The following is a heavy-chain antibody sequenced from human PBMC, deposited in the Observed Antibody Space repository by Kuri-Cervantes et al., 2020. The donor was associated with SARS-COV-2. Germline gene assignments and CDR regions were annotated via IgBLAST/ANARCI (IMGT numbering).Heavy chain of an antibody. CDR3: TRADIGHCSGTTCDSFDS. V-gene: IGHV1-46*03. J-gene: IGHJ4*02. CDR2: INPGGGGT. Sequence: ASVKVSCKASGYNFIDYYIHWVRQAPGQGLEWMGMINPGGGGTGYAQKFQDRVFVTRDTATRTVYMELSSLTSEDTAVYFCTRADIGHCSGTTCDSFDSWGQGTLVTVSS. CDR1: GYNFIDYY. D-gene: IGHD1-14*01.